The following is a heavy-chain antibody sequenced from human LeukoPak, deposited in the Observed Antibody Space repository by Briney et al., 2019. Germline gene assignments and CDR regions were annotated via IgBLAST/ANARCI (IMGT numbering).Heavy chain of an antibody. CDR2: INSSGGGT. J-gene: IGHJ4*02. Sequence: GGSLRLSCAASGFIFNNHEMSWVRQAPGKGLEWVSVINSSGGGTYYADSVKGRFTISRDNFKDTLYLQMNSLKAEDTAVYYCAKDSHFDYWGQGTLVTVSP. CDR1: GFIFNNHE. V-gene: IGHV3-23*01. CDR3: AKDSHFDY.